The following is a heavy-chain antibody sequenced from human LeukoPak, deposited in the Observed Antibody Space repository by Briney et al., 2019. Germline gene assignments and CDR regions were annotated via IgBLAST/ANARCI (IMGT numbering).Heavy chain of an antibody. CDR3: AKSRWEASAWFGDN. V-gene: IGHV3-23*01. Sequence: GGSLRLSCAASGFTFSNYALSWVRQTPGRGLEWVSPISGSGGTTYYADSVKGRFITSRDNSKSTLYLQMNGLTVEDTAVYYCAKSRWEASAWFGDNWGQGTLVTVSS. J-gene: IGHJ4*02. D-gene: IGHD3-10*01. CDR2: ISGSGGTT. CDR1: GFTFSNYA.